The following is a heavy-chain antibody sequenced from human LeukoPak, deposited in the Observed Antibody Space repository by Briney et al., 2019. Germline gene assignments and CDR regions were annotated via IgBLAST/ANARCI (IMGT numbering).Heavy chain of an antibody. CDR3: ARVGDYYDSEGLDY. J-gene: IGHJ4*02. Sequence: GGSLRLSCAASGSTVSSNYMSWVRQAPGKGLEWVSVIYSGGSTYYADSVKGRFTISRDNSKNTLYLQMNSLRAEDTAVYYCARVGDYYDSEGLDYWGQGTLVTVSS. CDR2: IYSGGST. V-gene: IGHV3-53*01. CDR1: GSTVSSNY. D-gene: IGHD3-22*01.